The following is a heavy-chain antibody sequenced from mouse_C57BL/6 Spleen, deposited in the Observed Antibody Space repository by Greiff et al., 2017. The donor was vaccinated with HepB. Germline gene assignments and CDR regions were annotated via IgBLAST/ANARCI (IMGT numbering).Heavy chain of an antibody. D-gene: IGHD2-9*01. CDR3: ASPYYGYDYAMDY. J-gene: IGHJ4*01. V-gene: IGHV2-5*01. CDR1: GFSLTSYG. CDR2: IWRGGST. Sequence: VQLQESGPGLVQPSQSLSITCTVSGFSLTSYGVHWVRQSPGKGLEWLGVIWRGGSTDYNAAFMSRLSITKDNSKSQVFFKMNSLQADDTAIYYCASPYYGYDYAMDYWGQGTSVTVSS.